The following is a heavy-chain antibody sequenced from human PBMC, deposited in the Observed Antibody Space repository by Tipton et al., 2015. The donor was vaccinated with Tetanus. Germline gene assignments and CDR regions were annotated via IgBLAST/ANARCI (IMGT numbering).Heavy chain of an antibody. D-gene: IGHD3-22*01. CDR1: GASISNSSSY. CDR3: AKLFRVRARGITMVVVVPPGYFDY. CDR2: IYFSGST. V-gene: IGHV4-39*01. Sequence: TLSLTCTVSGASISNSSSYWGWIRQSPGKGLEWIGNIYFSGSTYYNPSLKSRVTISVDTSKNQFSLRLNSVTAADTAVYYCAKLFRVRARGITMVVVVPPGYFDYWGQETLVTVSS. J-gene: IGHJ4*02.